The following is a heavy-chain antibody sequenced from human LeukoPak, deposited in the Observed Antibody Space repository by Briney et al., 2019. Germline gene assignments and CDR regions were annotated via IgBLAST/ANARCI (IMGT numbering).Heavy chain of an antibody. J-gene: IGHJ3*02. CDR3: ARDHGVCSSTSCYLDAFDI. Sequence: PSETLSLTCTVSGGSISSYYWSWIRQPPGKGLEWIGYIYYSGSTNYNPSLKSRVTISVDTSKNQFSLKLSSVTAADTAVYYCARDHGVCSSTSCYLDAFDIWGQGTMVTVSS. D-gene: IGHD2-2*01. CDR2: IYYSGST. CDR1: GGSISSYY. V-gene: IGHV4-59*01.